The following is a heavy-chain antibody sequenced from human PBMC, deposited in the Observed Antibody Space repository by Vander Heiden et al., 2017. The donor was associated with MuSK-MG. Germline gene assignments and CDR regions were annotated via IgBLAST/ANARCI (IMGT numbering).Heavy chain of an antibody. J-gene: IGHJ4*02. CDR1: GFTFSSYG. D-gene: IGHD4-17*01. CDR3: ARGTTVVPPLDY. V-gene: IGHV3-33*01. CDR2: IWYDGSNK. Sequence: QVQLVESGGGVVQPGRSLSLSCAASGFTFSSYGMHWVRQAPGKGLEWVAVIWYDGSNKYYADSVKGRFTISRDNSKNTLYLQMNSLRAEDTAVYYCARGTTVVPPLDYWGQGTLVTVSS.